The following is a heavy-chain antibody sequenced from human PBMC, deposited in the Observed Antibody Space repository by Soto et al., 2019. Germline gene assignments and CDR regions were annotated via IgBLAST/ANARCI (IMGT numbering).Heavy chain of an antibody. CDR2: ISSSSSYI. D-gene: IGHD6-13*01. J-gene: IGHJ3*02. V-gene: IGHV3-21*01. Sequence: GGSLRLSCAASGFTFSSYSMNWVRQAPGKGLEWVSSISSSSSYIYYADSVKGRFTISRDNAKNSLYLQMNSLRAEDTAVYYCARFTYSSSWYHDAFDIWGQGTMVTVSS. CDR3: ARFTYSSSWYHDAFDI. CDR1: GFTFSSYS.